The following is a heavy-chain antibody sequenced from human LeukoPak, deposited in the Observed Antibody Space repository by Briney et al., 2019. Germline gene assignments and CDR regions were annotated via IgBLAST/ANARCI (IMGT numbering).Heavy chain of an antibody. D-gene: IGHD2-21*02. V-gene: IGHV3-74*01. J-gene: IGHJ4*02. CDR1: GFTFSSYW. CDR2: IKTDGSSA. Sequence: GGSLRLSCAASGFTFSSYWMHWVRQAPGKGLVWASRIKTDGSSATYADSVKGRFTISRDSAKNSLYLQMNSLRAEDTAVYYCARFRTWGDKAFDYWGQGTLVTVSS. CDR3: ARFRTWGDKAFDY.